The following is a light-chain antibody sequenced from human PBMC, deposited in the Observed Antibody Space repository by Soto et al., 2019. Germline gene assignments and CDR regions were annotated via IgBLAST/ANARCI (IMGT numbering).Light chain of an antibody. CDR2: DAS. CDR1: QSVSSY. V-gene: IGKV3-11*01. Sequence: EIGLTQYPPTLSLCPGERATLACRASQSVSSYLAWYQQKPGQAPRLLIYDASNRASGIPARFSGSGSGTDFTLPISLLHPGDSAVYYCQQRSNWLMDTFVLGTKLEIK. J-gene: IGKJ2*01. CDR3: QQRSNWLMDT.